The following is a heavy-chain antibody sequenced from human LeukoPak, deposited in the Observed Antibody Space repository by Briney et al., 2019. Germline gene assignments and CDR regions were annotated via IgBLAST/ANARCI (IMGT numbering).Heavy chain of an antibody. CDR3: ARDWAHCSGGSCYFVY. V-gene: IGHV1-69*04. J-gene: IGHJ4*02. CDR1: GGTFSSYA. CDR2: IIPILGVA. D-gene: IGHD2-15*01. Sequence: SVKVSCTASGGTFSSYAISWVRQAPGHGLEWMGRIIPILGVANYAQKCQGRVTITADKSTSTAYMELSSLRSEDTAVYYCARDWAHCSGGSCYFVYWGQGTLVTVSS.